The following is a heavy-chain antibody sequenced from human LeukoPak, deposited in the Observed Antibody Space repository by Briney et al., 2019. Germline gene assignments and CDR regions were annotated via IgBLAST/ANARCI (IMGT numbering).Heavy chain of an antibody. CDR2: IYPGDSDT. Sequence: GESLKISCKGSGYSFTSYWICWVRQMPGKGLEWMGSIYPGDSDTTYDPSFQGQVTISADKSISTAYLQWNSLKASDTAMYYCALGVAGRFAFWGQGTLVTVSS. J-gene: IGHJ4*02. CDR3: ALGVAGRFAF. CDR1: GYSFTSYW. D-gene: IGHD6-19*01. V-gene: IGHV5-51*01.